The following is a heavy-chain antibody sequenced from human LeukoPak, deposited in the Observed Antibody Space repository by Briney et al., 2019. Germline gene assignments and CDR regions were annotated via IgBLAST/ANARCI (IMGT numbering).Heavy chain of an antibody. CDR3: ARDGPASLEY. Sequence: GGSLRLSCAASGFTFSSYSMNWVRQAPGKGLGWVSSISSSSSYIYYADSVKGRFTISRDNAKNSLYLQMNSLRAEDTAVYYCARDGPASLEYWGQGTLVTVSS. CDR1: GFTFSSYS. J-gene: IGHJ4*02. V-gene: IGHV3-21*01. CDR2: ISSSSSYI.